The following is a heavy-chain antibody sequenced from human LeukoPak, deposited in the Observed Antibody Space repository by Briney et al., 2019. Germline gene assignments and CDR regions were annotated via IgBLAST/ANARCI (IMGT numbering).Heavy chain of an antibody. CDR1: GYTFTGYY. CDR2: INPNSGGT. D-gene: IGHD4-11*01. V-gene: IGHV1-2*02. CDR3: ARDESVTTYNWFDP. J-gene: IGHJ5*02. Sequence: GASVKVSCKASGYTFTGYYMHWVRQAPGQGLEWMGWINPNSGGTNYAQKFQGRVTMTRDTSISTAYMELSRLRSDDTAVYYCARDESVTTYNWFDPWGQGTLVTVSS.